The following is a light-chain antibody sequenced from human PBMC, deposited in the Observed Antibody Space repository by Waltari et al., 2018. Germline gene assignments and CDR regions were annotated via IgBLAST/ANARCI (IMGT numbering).Light chain of an antibody. Sequence: DIVMTQSPDSLAVSLGERATNNCKSSQSVLYSSNNKTYLAWYQQKPGQPPKLLIYWASTRDSGVPDRFSGSGSGTDFTLTISSLQAEDVAVYYCQQYYSTPRTFGQGTKLEIK. CDR1: QSVLYSSNNKTY. CDR3: QQYYSTPRT. CDR2: WAS. V-gene: IGKV4-1*01. J-gene: IGKJ2*01.